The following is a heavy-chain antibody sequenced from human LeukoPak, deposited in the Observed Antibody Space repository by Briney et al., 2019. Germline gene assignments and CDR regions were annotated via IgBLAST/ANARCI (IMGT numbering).Heavy chain of an antibody. D-gene: IGHD3-22*01. Sequence: GGSLRLSCAASGFTFSSYGMHWVRQAPGKGLEWVAVISYDGSNKYYADSVKGRFTISRDNSKNTLYLQMNSLRAEDTAVYYCAKDAPTFYDSSGQGLDYWGQGTLVTVSS. V-gene: IGHV3-30*18. CDR2: ISYDGSNK. CDR1: GFTFSSYG. J-gene: IGHJ4*02. CDR3: AKDAPTFYDSSGQGLDY.